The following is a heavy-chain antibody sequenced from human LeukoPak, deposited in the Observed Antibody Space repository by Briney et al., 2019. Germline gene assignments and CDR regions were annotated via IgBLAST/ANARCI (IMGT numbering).Heavy chain of an antibody. CDR2: IYYSGST. Sequence: PAETLFLTCTVPGGPLSCGGYYWSWSRQHPVKGLECLGYIYYSGSTYYNPSLKGQVTISVDTSKNQFSLELSYVTASDTAVYYCGGYQLLYPWFAAWGQGTLVTVSS. CDR3: GGYQLLYPWFAA. CDR1: GGPLSCGGYY. D-gene: IGHD2-2*02. J-gene: IGHJ5*02. V-gene: IGHV4-31*01.